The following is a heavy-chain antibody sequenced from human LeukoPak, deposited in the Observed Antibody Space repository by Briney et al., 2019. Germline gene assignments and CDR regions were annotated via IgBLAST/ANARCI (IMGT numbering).Heavy chain of an antibody. CDR3: TRARSYYGMDV. V-gene: IGHV3-15*01. CDR2: IKSTADGGTP. Sequence: PGGSLRLSCAVSGLTFTDAWMSWVRQAPGKGLEWVGRIKSTADGGTPGHAAPVKDRFTISRDDSKNTLFLQMNSLKTEDTAVYYCTRARSYYGMDVWGQGTTVTVSS. CDR1: GLTFTDAW. J-gene: IGHJ6*02.